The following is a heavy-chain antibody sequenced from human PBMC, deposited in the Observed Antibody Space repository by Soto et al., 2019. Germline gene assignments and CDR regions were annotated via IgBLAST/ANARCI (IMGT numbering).Heavy chain of an antibody. D-gene: IGHD2-21*02. V-gene: IGHV1-3*01. Sequence: GASVKVSCKASGYTFTSYAMHWVRQAPGQRLEWMGWINAGNGNTKYSQKFQGRVTITRDTSASTAYMELSSLRSEDTAVYYCARAAYCGGDCLSFQHWGQGTLVTVSS. CDR3: ARAAYCGGDCLSFQH. CDR2: INAGNGNT. CDR1: GYTFTSYA. J-gene: IGHJ1*01.